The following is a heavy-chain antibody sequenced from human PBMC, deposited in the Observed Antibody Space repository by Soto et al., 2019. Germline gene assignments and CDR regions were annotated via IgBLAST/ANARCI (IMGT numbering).Heavy chain of an antibody. CDR2: ISYDGSNK. D-gene: IGHD2-15*01. Sequence: GGSLRLSCAASGFTFSSYSMNWVRQAPGKGLEWVAFISYDGSNKYYADSVKGRFTTSRDNSKNTLYLQMNSLRAEDTAVYYCAKDQQDCSGGSCYDNYYYYYYMDVWGKGTTVTVSS. CDR3: AKDQQDCSGGSCYDNYYYYYYMDV. CDR1: GFTFSSYS. J-gene: IGHJ6*03. V-gene: IGHV3-30*18.